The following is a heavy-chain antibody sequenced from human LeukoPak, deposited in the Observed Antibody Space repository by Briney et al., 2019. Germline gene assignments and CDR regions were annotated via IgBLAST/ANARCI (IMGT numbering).Heavy chain of an antibody. D-gene: IGHD5-12*01. CDR3: ARDRSAYDPYFDY. CDR1: GGSISSYY. J-gene: IGHJ4*02. Sequence: SETLSLTCAVSGGSISSYYWSWIRQPPGKGLEWIGYIYYSGSTNYNPSLKSRVSISVDTSKNQFSLRLNSVTAADTAVYYCARDRSAYDPYFDYWGQGTLVTVSS. CDR2: IYYSGST. V-gene: IGHV4-59*01.